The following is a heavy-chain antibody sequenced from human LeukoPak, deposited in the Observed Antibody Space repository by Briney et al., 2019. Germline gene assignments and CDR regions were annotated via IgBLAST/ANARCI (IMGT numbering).Heavy chain of an antibody. D-gene: IGHD6-19*01. V-gene: IGHV1-46*01. J-gene: IGHJ4*02. CDR1: GYTFTSYG. CDR3: ARVPVAGTNTDY. CDR2: INPSGGGT. Sequence: GASVKVSCKASGYTFTSYGISWVRQAPGQGLEWMGIINPSGGGTSYAQKFQGRVTMTRDMSTSTVYMELSSLRSEDTAVYYCARVPVAGTNTDYWGQGTLVTVSS.